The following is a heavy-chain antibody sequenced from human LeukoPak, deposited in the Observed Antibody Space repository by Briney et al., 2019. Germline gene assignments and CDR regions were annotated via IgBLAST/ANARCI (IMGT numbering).Heavy chain of an antibody. J-gene: IGHJ4*02. D-gene: IGHD4-17*01. CDR3: ARGNHGDYVYYFDY. CDR2: INSDGSST. Sequence: GGSLRLSCAASGFTFSSYWMHWVRQAPGKGLVWVSRINSDGSSTSYADSVKGRFTISRDNAKNTLYLQMNSLRAEDTAVYYCARGNHGDYVYYFDYWGQGTLVTVSS. CDR1: GFTFSSYW. V-gene: IGHV3-74*01.